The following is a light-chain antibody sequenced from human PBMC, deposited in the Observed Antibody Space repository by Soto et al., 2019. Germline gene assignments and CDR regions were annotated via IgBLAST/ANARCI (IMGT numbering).Light chain of an antibody. CDR2: GNS. CDR1: SSQNGAGYD. Sequence: SVLTPPPPVSWAPGERVPLSFTGGSSQNGAGYDVHWYQQLPGTAPKLLIYGNSNRPSGVPDRFSGSNSGTSASMAITGLQAEDDDDYYCKSYDSSLSGYVCGTGPKVAV. V-gene: IGLV1-40*01. CDR3: KSYDSSLSGYV. J-gene: IGLJ1*01.